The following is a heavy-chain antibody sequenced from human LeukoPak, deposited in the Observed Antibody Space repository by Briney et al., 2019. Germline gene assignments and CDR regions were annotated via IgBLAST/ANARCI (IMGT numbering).Heavy chain of an antibody. J-gene: IGHJ4*02. V-gene: IGHV3-48*03. Sequence: GSLRPSCAASGFTFSSYEMNWVRQAPGKGLEWVSYISSSGSTIYYADSVKGRFTISRDNSKNTLYLQMNSLRAEDTAVYYCAKGRVAVAGTSSDYWGQGTLVTVSS. CDR2: ISSSGSTI. CDR3: AKGRVAVAGTSSDY. D-gene: IGHD6-19*01. CDR1: GFTFSSYE.